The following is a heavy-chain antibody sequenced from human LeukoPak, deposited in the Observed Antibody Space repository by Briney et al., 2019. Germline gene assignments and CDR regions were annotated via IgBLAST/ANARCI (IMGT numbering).Heavy chain of an antibody. J-gene: IGHJ4*02. V-gene: IGHV3-23*01. D-gene: IGHD4-17*01. CDR3: AKDTDYGDYAHLGY. CDR2: ISGSGGST. CDR1: GFTFSSYA. Sequence: GGSLRLSCAASGFTFSSYAMSWVRQARGKGLEWVSAISGSGGSTYYADSVKGRFTISRDNSKNTLYLQMNSLRAEDTAVYYCAKDTDYGDYAHLGYWGQGTLVTVSS.